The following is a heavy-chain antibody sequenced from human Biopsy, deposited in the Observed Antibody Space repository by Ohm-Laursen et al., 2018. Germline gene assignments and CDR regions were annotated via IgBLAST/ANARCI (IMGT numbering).Heavy chain of an antibody. J-gene: IGHJ4*02. CDR3: ARHSLDDFWSGAHYYFDY. Sequence: SQTLSLTCSVSGGSISSRNHYWGWLRQPPGEGLEWIGHVYYSGSTFYNSSLESRVTVSVDTSKNQFHLRLTSMSASDTAVYYRARHSLDDFWSGAHYYFDYWGLGTLVTVSS. CDR1: GGSISSRNHY. V-gene: IGHV4-39*01. D-gene: IGHD3-3*01. CDR2: VYYSGST.